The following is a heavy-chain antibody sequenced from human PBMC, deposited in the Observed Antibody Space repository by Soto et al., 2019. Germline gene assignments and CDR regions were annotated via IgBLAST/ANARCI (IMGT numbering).Heavy chain of an antibody. CDR2: MNPINGAT. D-gene: IGHD6-13*01. J-gene: IGHJ6*02. V-gene: IGHV1-8*02. Sequence: ASAKVSCKASGYDFTAYDINWVRQASGQVLEWMGWMNPINGATGSARRFQGRVSMTRNTATATAYLELTSLRSDDSAVYYCGRGPSPRAPAGGTPYYYAMDVWGQ. CDR3: GRGPSPRAPAGGTPYYYAMDV. CDR1: GYDFTAYD.